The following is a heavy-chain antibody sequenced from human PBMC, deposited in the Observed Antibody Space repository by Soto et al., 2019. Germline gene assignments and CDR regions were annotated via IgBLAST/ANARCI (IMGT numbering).Heavy chain of an antibody. Sequence: PSETLSLTCTVSGGCISNYYGSWIRQPPGKGLEWIGYIYYSGSTNYNPSLKSRVAISVDTSKNQFSLKLSSVTAADTAVYYCARHEYGSGSYYGFDYWGQGILVTVSS. V-gene: IGHV4-59*08. J-gene: IGHJ4*02. D-gene: IGHD3-10*01. CDR2: IYYSGST. CDR1: GGCISNYY. CDR3: ARHEYGSGSYYGFDY.